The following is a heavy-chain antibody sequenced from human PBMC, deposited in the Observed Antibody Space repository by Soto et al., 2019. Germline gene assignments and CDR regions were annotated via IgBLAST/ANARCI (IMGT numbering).Heavy chain of an antibody. J-gene: IGHJ6*02. CDR3: ARWPQPRYTADPYAVDV. Sequence: QVHLVQSGTEVKKPGSSVKVSCKASGGTFSSSGFSWVRQAPGQGLAWMGMIAPSLDTTNYAQKFQARVTSTADEVTSKAYMELRSLRSEDTAVYYCARWPQPRYTADPYAVDVWGQGTRVIVSS. CDR2: IAPSLDTT. CDR1: GGTFSSSG. D-gene: IGHD3-16*02. V-gene: IGHV1-69*11.